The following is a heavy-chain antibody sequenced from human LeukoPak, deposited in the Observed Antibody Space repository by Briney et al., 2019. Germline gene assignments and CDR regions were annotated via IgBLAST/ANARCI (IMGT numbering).Heavy chain of an antibody. CDR2: ISGSGGST. V-gene: IGHV3-23*01. J-gene: IGHJ4*02. D-gene: IGHD2-2*01. CDR3: AKDPYQTPRGNFDY. Sequence: QAGGSLRLSCAASGFTFSSYAMSWVRQAPGKGLEWVSAISGSGGSTYYADSVKGRFTISRDNSKNTLYLQMNSLRAEDTAVYYCAKDPYQTPRGNFDYWGQGTLVTVSS. CDR1: GFTFSSYA.